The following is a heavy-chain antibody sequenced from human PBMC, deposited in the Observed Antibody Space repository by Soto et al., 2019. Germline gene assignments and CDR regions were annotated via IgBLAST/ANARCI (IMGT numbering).Heavy chain of an antibody. CDR3: ARHQKSLTSNWNSLVFGMDV. J-gene: IGHJ6*02. D-gene: IGHD1-7*01. CDR1: GDNFTSYW. CDR2: IDPSDSYT. V-gene: IGHV5-10-1*01. Sequence: GESLKISCKGSGDNFTSYWISWVRQMPGKGLEWMGRIDPSDSYTNYSPSFQGHVTISADKSISTAYLQWSSLKASDTAMYYCARHQKSLTSNWNSLVFGMDVWGQGTTVTVSS.